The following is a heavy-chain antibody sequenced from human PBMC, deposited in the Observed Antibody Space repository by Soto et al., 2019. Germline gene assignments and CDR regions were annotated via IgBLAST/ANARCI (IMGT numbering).Heavy chain of an antibody. Sequence: PGGSLRISCIASGFTFSNYWMHWVRQAPGKGLVWVSRIYTGESSTYYADSVKGRFTVSRDNAKNTLYLQLNSLRAEDTAVYLCARGNTGYWNFDAWGKGTLVTVYS. D-gene: IGHD5-18*01. CDR2: IYTGESST. V-gene: IGHV3-74*01. J-gene: IGHJ4*02. CDR3: ARGNTGYWNFDA. CDR1: GFTFSNYW.